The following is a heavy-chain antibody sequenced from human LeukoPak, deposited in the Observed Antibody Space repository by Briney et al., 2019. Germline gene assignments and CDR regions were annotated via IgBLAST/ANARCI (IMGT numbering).Heavy chain of an antibody. Sequence: GASVKVSCKASGYTFTSYDINWVRQATGQGLEWMGWMNPNSGNTGYAQKFQGRVTMTRNTSISTAYMELSSLRSEDTAVYYCARGRPVFSSSWYIYYYYGMDVWGQGTTVIVSS. CDR2: MNPNSGNT. CDR1: GYTFTSYD. J-gene: IGHJ6*02. CDR3: ARGRPVFSSSWYIYYYYGMDV. V-gene: IGHV1-8*01. D-gene: IGHD6-13*01.